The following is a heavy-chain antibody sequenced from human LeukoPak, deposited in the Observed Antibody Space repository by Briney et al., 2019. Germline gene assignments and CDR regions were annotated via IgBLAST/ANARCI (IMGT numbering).Heavy chain of an antibody. CDR3: ARGRVSSSSWQSVYYYYLYMDV. CDR1: GDSIRMYY. J-gene: IGHJ6*03. V-gene: IGHV4-59*01. Sequence: SETLSLPCSVSGDSIRMYYWHWIRQSPGKGLEGIGYIDHTGCTNYNPSLNSRVTISRDTSTNHFSLKLSSVTAADTAVYFCARGRVSSSSWQSVYYYYLYMDVWGKGSTVTVSS. D-gene: IGHD6-13*01. CDR2: IDHTGCT.